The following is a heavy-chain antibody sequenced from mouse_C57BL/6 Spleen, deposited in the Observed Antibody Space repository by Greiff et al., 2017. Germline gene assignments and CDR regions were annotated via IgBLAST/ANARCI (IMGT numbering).Heavy chain of an antibody. V-gene: IGHV14-1*01. J-gene: IGHJ1*03. CDR2: IDPEDGDT. CDR1: GFNIKDYY. Sequence: EVQLQQSGAELVRPGASVKLSCTASGFNIKDYYMHWVKQRPEQGLEWIGRIDPEDGDTEYAPKFQGKATMTADTSSNTAYLQLSSLTSEDTAVYSCTTTSVIGTKWYFGVWGTGTTVTVSS. D-gene: IGHD2-14*01. CDR3: TTTSVIGTKWYFGV.